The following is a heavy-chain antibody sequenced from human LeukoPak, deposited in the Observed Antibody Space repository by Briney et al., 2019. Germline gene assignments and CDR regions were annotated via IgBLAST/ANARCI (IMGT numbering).Heavy chain of an antibody. CDR1: GGSFSGYY. D-gene: IGHD3-22*01. CDR3: AMIVVTKKGGGY. J-gene: IGHJ4*02. Sequence: SETLSLTCAVYGGSFSGYYWSWIRQPPGKGLEWIGYIYYSGSTYYNPSLKSRVTISVDTSKNQFSLKLSSVTAADTAVYYCAMIVVTKKGGGYWGQGTLVTVSS. CDR2: IYYSGST. V-gene: IGHV4-59*06.